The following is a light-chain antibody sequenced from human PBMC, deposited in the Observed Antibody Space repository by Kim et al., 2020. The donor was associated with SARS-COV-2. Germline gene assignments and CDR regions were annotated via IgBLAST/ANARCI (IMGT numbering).Light chain of an antibody. CDR3: QSWGV. V-gene: IGLV4-69*01. CDR2: VNNDGSH. CDR1: SGHSSNA. J-gene: IGLJ3*02. Sequence: SLGASVKLNCTLNSGHSSNAIAWHQQQPEKGPRYLMKVNNDGSHSKGDGIPDRFSGSSSGAERYLTISSLQSVDEADYYCQSWGVFGGGTKLTVL.